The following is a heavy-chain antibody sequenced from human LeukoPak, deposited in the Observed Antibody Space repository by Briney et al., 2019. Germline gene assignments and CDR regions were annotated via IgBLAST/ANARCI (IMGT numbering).Heavy chain of an antibody. Sequence: SQTLSLTCTVSGGSISSGGYYWSWIPQHPGKGLEWIGYIYYSESTYYNPSLKSRVTISVDTSKNQFSLKLSSVTVADTAVYYCGREGGARLGGGAFDIWGQGTMVTVSS. J-gene: IGHJ3*02. CDR1: GGSISSGGYY. V-gene: IGHV4-31*03. CDR2: IYYSEST. CDR3: GREGGARLGGGAFDI. D-gene: IGHD3-16*01.